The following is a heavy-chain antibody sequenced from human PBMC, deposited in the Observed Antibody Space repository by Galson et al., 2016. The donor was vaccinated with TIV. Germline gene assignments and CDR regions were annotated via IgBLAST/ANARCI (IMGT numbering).Heavy chain of an antibody. CDR2: INPNSSDT. J-gene: IGHJ5*02. Sequence: SVKVSCKASGYTFIGYYMHWVRQAPGQGPEWVGWINPNSSDTNYAQKFQGRVILTRDTSSSTAYMQLTSLRYDETALYYCARDRECSRWYDNWFDPWGQGTLVTVSS. CDR1: GYTFIGYY. D-gene: IGHD6-13*01. V-gene: IGHV1-2*02. CDR3: ARDRECSRWYDNWFDP.